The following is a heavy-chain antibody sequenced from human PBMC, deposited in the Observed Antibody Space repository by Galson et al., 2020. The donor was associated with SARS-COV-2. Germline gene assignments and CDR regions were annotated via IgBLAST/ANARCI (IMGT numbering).Heavy chain of an antibody. V-gene: IGHV4-34*01. CDR1: GGSFRNYY. CDR3: AREFEAPLWGGYRSIPREYFDV. D-gene: IGHD3-16*02. J-gene: IGHJ4*02. Sequence: SQASETLSLTCTVHGGSFRNYYYSWIRQPPGKRLEWIGGINHGGITNYNPSLKSRVTMSVDTPKNQFTLNLHSVTAADTAVYYCAREFEAPLWGGYRSIPREYFDVWGQGSRVTVSS. CDR2: INHGGIT.